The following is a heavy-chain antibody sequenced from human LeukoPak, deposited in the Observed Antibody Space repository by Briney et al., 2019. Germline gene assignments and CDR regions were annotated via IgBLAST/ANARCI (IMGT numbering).Heavy chain of an antibody. CDR1: GGSISGYY. CDR2: IYYSGTT. V-gene: IGHV4-59*01. Sequence: QASETLSLTCTVSGGSISGYYWSWIRQPPGKGLEWIGYIYYSGTTNYNPSLKSRVTISVDTSKNQFSLKLSSVTAADTAVYYCAKIDRGYSSGWSGFDPWGQGTLVTVSS. CDR3: AKIDRGYSSGWSGFDP. J-gene: IGHJ5*02. D-gene: IGHD6-19*01.